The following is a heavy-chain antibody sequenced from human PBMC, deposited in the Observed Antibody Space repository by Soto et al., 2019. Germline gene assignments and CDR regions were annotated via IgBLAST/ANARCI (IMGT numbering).Heavy chain of an antibody. V-gene: IGHV3-7*01. Sequence: GGSLRLHCAASGLTFGSDWMSWDSPAPGKGLEWVANIKQDGSEKYYVDSVKGRLTNSRDNAKNSLYLQMNSLRAEDTAVYYCASEHGGFRLSADGHTAAAGFYYYYDGMDVWGQGTTVTVSS. CDR1: GLTFGSDW. D-gene: IGHD6-13*01. CDR2: IKQDGSEK. CDR3: ASEHGGFRLSADGHTAAAGFYYYYDGMDV. J-gene: IGHJ6*02.